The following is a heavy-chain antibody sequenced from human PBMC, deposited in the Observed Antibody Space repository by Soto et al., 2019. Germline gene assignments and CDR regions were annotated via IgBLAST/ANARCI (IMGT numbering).Heavy chain of an antibody. CDR1: GGTFSSYA. J-gene: IGHJ6*01. CDR2: IISIFGTA. V-gene: IGHV1-69*12. CDR3: ASHSGSSPEGRYYYGMDV. Sequence: QVQLVQSGAEVKKPGSSVKVSCKASGGTFSSYAISWVRQAPGQGLEWMGGIISIFGTADYAQKFQGRVTITADESASTAYMELISLRSEDTAVYYCASHSGSSPEGRYYYGMDVWGQGTTVTVSS. D-gene: IGHD1-26*01.